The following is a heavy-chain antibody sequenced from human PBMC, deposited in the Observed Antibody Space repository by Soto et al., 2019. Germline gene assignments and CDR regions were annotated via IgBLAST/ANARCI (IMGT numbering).Heavy chain of an antibody. J-gene: IGHJ5*02. CDR2: INHSGST. D-gene: IGHD6-13*01. V-gene: IGHV4-34*01. CDR3: ARYSSSPSGWFDP. Sequence: KTSETLSLTCAVYGGSFSGYYWSWIRQPPGKGLEWIGEINHSGSTNYNPSLKSRVTISVDTSKNQFSLKLSSVTAADTAVYYCARYSSSPSGWFDPWGQGTLVTVSS. CDR1: GGSFSGYY.